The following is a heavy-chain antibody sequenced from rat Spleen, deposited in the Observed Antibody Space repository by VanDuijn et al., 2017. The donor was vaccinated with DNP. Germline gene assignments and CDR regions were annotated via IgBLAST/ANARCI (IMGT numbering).Heavy chain of an antibody. V-gene: IGHV2S75*01. Sequence: QVQLKESGPVLVQASETLSLTCTVSGFSLTNYGVIWVRQSPGKGLEWMGIIWGDGNTDYNSALKSRLSINRDTSKSQVFLKMHSLQTDDTAIYYCTRESWGYVMDAWGQGASVTVSS. D-gene: IGHD4-6*01. J-gene: IGHJ4*01. CDR2: IWGDGNT. CDR3: TRESWGYVMDA. CDR1: GFSLTNYG.